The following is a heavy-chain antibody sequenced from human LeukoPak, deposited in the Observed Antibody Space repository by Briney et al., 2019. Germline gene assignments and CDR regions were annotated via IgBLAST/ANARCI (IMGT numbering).Heavy chain of an antibody. CDR1: GLIFSDYG. Sequence: GGSLRLSCAASGLIFSDYGMHWVRQAPGKGLEWVTFIRYDGTNKYYADSVKGRFTISRDNSKNTLYLQMDSLRTEDTAVYYCAKDRYCSSTSCSFGTTCFDPWGQGTLVTVSS. CDR3: AKDRYCSSTSCSFGTTCFDP. D-gene: IGHD2-2*01. CDR2: IRYDGTNK. J-gene: IGHJ5*02. V-gene: IGHV3-30*02.